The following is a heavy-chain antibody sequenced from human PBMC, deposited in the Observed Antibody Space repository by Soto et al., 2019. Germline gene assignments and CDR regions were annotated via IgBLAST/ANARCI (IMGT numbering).Heavy chain of an antibody. CDR1: GFTFSSYG. CDR3: AKDAKSYDSSGYYYVPYFDY. J-gene: IGHJ4*02. Sequence: ESVGGVVQPGRSLRLSCAASGFTFSSYGMHWVRQAPGKGLEWVAVISYDGSNKYYADSVKGRFTISRDNSKNTLYLQMNSLRAEDTAVYYCAKDAKSYDSSGYYYVPYFDYWGQGTLVTVSS. CDR2: ISYDGSNK. D-gene: IGHD3-22*01. V-gene: IGHV3-30*18.